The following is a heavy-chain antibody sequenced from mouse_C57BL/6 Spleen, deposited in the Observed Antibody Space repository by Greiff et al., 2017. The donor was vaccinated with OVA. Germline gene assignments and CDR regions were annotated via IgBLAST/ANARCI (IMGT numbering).Heavy chain of an antibody. V-gene: IGHV1-55*01. Sequence: QVQLQQPGAELVKPGASVKMSCKASGYTFTSYWITWVKQRPGQGLEWIGDIYPGSGSTNYNEKFKSKATLTVDTSSSTAYMQLSSLTSEDSAVYYCARSYGSREDWYFDVWGTGTTVTVSS. CDR3: ARSYGSREDWYFDV. CDR2: IYPGSGST. J-gene: IGHJ1*03. D-gene: IGHD1-1*01. CDR1: GYTFTSYW.